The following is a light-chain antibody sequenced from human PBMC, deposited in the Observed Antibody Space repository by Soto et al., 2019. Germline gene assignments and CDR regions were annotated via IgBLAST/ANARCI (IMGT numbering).Light chain of an antibody. V-gene: IGKV3-20*01. CDR3: QQYGNSAWT. CDR1: QSVSSSF. Sequence: EIVLPQSPGTLSLSPGERATLSCRASQSVSSSFLAWYQQKPGQAPRLLIYGASSRATGIPDRFSGSGSGTDFTLTISRLEPEDFAVYYCQQYGNSAWTFGQGTKVDIK. J-gene: IGKJ1*01. CDR2: GAS.